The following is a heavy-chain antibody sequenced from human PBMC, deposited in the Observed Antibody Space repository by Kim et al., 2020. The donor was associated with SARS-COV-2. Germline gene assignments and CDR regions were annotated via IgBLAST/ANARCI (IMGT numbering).Heavy chain of an antibody. CDR2: ISSSGSTI. CDR1: GFTFSSYE. V-gene: IGHV3-48*03. Sequence: GGSLRLSCAASGFTFSSYEMNWVRQAPGKGLEWVSYISSSGSTIYYADPVKGRFTISRDNAKNSLYLQMNSLRAEDTAVYYCARGALAADYWGQGTLVTVSS. J-gene: IGHJ4*02. D-gene: IGHD3-16*01. CDR3: ARGALAADY.